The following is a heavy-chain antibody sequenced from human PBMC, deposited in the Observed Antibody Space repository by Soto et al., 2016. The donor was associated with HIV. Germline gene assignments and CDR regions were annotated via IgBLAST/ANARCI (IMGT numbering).Heavy chain of an antibody. CDR3: ARAAPDIVVVVAASFDY. V-gene: IGHV3-21*01. CDR2: ISSSSSYI. Sequence: EVQLVESGGGLVKPGGSLRLSCAASGFTFSSYSMNWVRQAPGKGLEWVSSISSSSSYIYYADSVKGRFTISRDNAKNSLYLQMNSLRAEDTAVYYCARAAPDIVVVVAASFDYWGQGTLVTVSS. D-gene: IGHD2-15*01. CDR1: GFTFSSYS. J-gene: IGHJ4*02.